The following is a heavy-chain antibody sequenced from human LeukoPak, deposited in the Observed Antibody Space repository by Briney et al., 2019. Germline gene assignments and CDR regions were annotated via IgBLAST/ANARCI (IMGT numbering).Heavy chain of an antibody. Sequence: GGSLRLSCAASGFSFNENTMHWVRQAPGKGLEWASLINWAGGGTFYPHSVRGRFTISRDNSENSLYLQMTSLRPEDTAFYYCAKDIRGRGTYYGIDFWGQGTLVTVSS. J-gene: IGHJ4*02. CDR2: INWAGGGT. D-gene: IGHD1-26*01. V-gene: IGHV3-43*01. CDR3: AKDIRGRGTYYGIDF. CDR1: GFSFNENT.